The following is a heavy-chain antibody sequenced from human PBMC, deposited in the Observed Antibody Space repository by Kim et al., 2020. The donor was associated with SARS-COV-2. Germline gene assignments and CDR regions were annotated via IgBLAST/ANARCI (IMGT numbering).Heavy chain of an antibody. CDR3: ARGGDYDSSGSINWFDP. V-gene: IGHV4-34*01. CDR1: GGSFSGYY. Sequence: SETLSLTCAVYGGSFSGYYWSWIRQPPGKGLEWIGEINHSGSTNYNPSLKSRVTISVDTSKNQFSLKLSSVTAADTAVYYCARGGDYDSSGSINWFDPWGQGTLVTVSS. J-gene: IGHJ5*02. D-gene: IGHD3-22*01. CDR2: INHSGST.